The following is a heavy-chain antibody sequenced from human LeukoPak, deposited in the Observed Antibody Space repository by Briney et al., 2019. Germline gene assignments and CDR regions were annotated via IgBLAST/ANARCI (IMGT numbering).Heavy chain of an antibody. J-gene: IGHJ6*03. D-gene: IGHD1-1*01. CDR1: GGSISSCY. Sequence: SETLSLTCTVSGGSISSCYWNWIRQPPGKGLEWIGYIYYSGSTNYNPSLKSRVTISVDTSKNQFSLKLSSVTAADTAVYFCARGRVSSSTWYSTYYYYFYMDVWGKGTTVTVSS. CDR2: IYYSGST. CDR3: ARGRVSSSTWYSTYYYYFYMDV. V-gene: IGHV4-59*01.